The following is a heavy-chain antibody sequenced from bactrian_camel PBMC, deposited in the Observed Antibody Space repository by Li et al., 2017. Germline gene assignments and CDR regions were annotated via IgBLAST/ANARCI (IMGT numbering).Heavy chain of an antibody. J-gene: IGHJ4*01. Sequence: VQLVESGGGSVQSGGSLTLSCTASGDNEEGYSMAWFRQVPGKKREGVAVIDSDASTTYADSVKGRFTISQDNAKNTLYLLMNSLKPEDTAMYYCAAAYGGDWCTLAFYAWNWWGQGTQVTVS. D-gene: IGHD6*01. CDR2: IDSDAST. CDR1: GDNEEGYS. V-gene: IGHV3S53*01. CDR3: AAAYGGDWCTLAFYAWNW.